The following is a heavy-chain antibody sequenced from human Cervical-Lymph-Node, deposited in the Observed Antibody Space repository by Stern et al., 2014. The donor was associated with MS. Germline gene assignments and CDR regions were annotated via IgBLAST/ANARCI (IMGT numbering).Heavy chain of an antibody. D-gene: IGHD3-10*01. CDR3: ARGGGYSYSTLDY. Sequence: VQLVESGAEVKKPGASVKVSCKASAYTITDYYTHCVRQAPGHGLEWMGWINPNSGGTYSAQKFQGRLTMTRDTSISTAYMELSSLRSDDTAVYYCARGGGYSYSTLDYWGQGTQVTVSS. CDR1: AYTITDYY. CDR2: INPNSGGT. V-gene: IGHV1-2*02. J-gene: IGHJ4*02.